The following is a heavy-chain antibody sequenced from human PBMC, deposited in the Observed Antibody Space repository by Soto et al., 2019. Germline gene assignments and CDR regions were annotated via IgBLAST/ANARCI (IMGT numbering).Heavy chain of an antibody. D-gene: IGHD3-22*01. CDR2: ISAHNGDT. CDR1: GYSFATYG. V-gene: IGHV1-18*04. J-gene: IGHJ4*02. Sequence: ASGKVPYQASGYSFATYGFSWVRQAPGQGLECVGWISAHNGDTHYSQKFQGRVTLTTDTSTNTGYMELRSLTSDDTAVYFCATEPIYYNDGSGYYPLGHWGQGTLVTVSS. CDR3: ATEPIYYNDGSGYYPLGH.